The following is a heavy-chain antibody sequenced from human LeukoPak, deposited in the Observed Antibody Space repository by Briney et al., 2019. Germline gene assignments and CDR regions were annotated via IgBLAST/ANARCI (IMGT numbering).Heavy chain of an antibody. CDR1: GFTFSSYA. CDR3: ARSQRWFVPSDY. CDR2: ISGSGGST. J-gene: IGHJ4*02. V-gene: IGHV3-23*01. D-gene: IGHD2-8*01. Sequence: PGGSLRLSCAASGFTFSSYAMSWVRQAPGKGLEWVSAISGSGGSTYYADSVKGRFTISRDNSKNTLYLQMNSLRAEDTAVYHCARSQRWFVPSDYWGQGTLVTVSS.